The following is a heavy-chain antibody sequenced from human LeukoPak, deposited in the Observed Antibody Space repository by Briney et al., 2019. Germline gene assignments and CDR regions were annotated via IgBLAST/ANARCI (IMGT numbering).Heavy chain of an antibody. CDR2: IRSKAYGGTA. CDR1: GFTFGDYA. V-gene: IGHV3-49*04. Sequence: PGGSLRLSCTASGFTFGDYAMSWVRQAPGKGLEWVGFIRSKAYGGTAEYAASVKGRFTISRDDSKSIAYLQMNSLKTEDTAVYYCTRDSGNDYWGQGTLVTVSS. CDR3: TRDSGNDY. J-gene: IGHJ4*02. D-gene: IGHD3-10*01.